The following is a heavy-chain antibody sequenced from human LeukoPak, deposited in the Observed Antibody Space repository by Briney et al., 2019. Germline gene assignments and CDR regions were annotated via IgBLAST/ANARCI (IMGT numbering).Heavy chain of an antibody. Sequence: KPSETLSLTCTVSGGSISSYYWSWIRQPAGKGLEWIGRIYTSGSTNYNPSLKSRVTMSVDTSKNQFSLKLSAVTAADTPVYYCAGLKRGVRESSKYYSYYYMDVWGNGTTVTISS. CDR2: IYTSGST. D-gene: IGHD3-16*02. CDR1: GGSISSYY. J-gene: IGHJ6*03. CDR3: AGLKRGVRESSKYYSYYYMDV. V-gene: IGHV4-4*07.